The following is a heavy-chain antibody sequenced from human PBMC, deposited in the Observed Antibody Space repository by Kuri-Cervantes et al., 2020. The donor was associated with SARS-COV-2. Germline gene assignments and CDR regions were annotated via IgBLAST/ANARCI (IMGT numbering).Heavy chain of an antibody. V-gene: IGHV1-2*04. CDR1: GYTFTGYY. CDR3: ARDPGYSSSYVYYYYGMDV. CDR2: INPNSGGT. Sequence: ASVKVSCKACGYTFTGYYMHRVRQAPGQGLEWMGWINPNSGGTNYAQKFQGWVTMTRDTSISTAYMELSRQRSDDTAVYYCARDPGYSSSYVYYYYGMDVWGQGTTVTVSS. D-gene: IGHD6-6*01. J-gene: IGHJ6*02.